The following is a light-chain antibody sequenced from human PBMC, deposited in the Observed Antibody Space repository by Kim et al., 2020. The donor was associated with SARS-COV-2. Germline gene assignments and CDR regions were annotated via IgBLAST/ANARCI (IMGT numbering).Light chain of an antibody. Sequence: STSAGNRVTITCRASQSLGNRLAWYQQKPGKAPKVLIYDASNLESGVPSRFSASGSGTEFTLTINSLQPDDFATYYCQQYNFYPLTFGGGTKVEI. V-gene: IGKV1-5*01. CDR3: QQYNFYPLT. J-gene: IGKJ4*01. CDR1: QSLGNR. CDR2: DAS.